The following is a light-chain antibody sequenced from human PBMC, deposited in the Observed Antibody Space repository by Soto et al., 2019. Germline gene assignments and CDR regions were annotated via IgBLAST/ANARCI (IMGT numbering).Light chain of an antibody. J-gene: IGLJ1*01. V-gene: IGLV2-23*01. CDR3: CSYAGSFSYV. CDR1: SSDVGSDNL. Sequence: QSALTQPASVSGSPGQSITISCTGTSSDVGSDNLFSWYQPHPGKAPKLMIYAGSKRPSGVSNRCSGSKSGNTAALTSSGLQAEDDSDYYCCSYAGSFSYVFGTGTKVTVL. CDR2: AGS.